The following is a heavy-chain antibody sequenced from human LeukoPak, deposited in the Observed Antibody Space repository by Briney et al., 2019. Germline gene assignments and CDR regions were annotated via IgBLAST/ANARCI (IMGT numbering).Heavy chain of an antibody. J-gene: IGHJ4*02. CDR1: GGSISSGDYY. D-gene: IGHD2-8*01. Sequence: PSETLSLTCTVSGGSISSGDYYWSWIRRPPGKGLEWIGYIYYSGSTYYNPSLKSRVTISVDTSKNQFSLKLSSVTAADTAVYYCARGNGGNNGFDYWGQGTLVTVSS. CDR3: ARGNGGNNGFDY. V-gene: IGHV4-30-4*01. CDR2: IYYSGST.